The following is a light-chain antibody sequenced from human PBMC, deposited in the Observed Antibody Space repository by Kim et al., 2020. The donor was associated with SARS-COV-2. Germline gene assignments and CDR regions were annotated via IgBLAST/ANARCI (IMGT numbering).Light chain of an antibody. CDR1: SSDVGGYNY. Sequence: QSALTQPASVSGSPGQSITISCTGTSSDVGGYNYVSWYQQHPGKAPKLMIYDVRNRPSGVSNRFSGSKSGNTASLTISGLQAEDEADYYCSSYTTSSTWVFGGGTQLTVL. V-gene: IGLV2-14*03. J-gene: IGLJ3*02. CDR3: SSYTTSSTWV. CDR2: DVR.